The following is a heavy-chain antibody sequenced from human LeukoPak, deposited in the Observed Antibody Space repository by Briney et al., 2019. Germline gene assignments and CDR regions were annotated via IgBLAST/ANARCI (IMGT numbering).Heavy chain of an antibody. D-gene: IGHD6-25*01. CDR3: ARDSGHAFDI. Sequence: PGRSLRLFCVASGFTFSTYGMHWVRQTPGKGLEWVAVIWNDGSKKYYGDSVKGRFTISRDTSKNTLYLQMNSLRAEDTAVYYWARDSGHAFDIWGQGTMVTVSS. J-gene: IGHJ3*02. V-gene: IGHV3-33*01. CDR1: GFTFSTYG. CDR2: IWNDGSKK.